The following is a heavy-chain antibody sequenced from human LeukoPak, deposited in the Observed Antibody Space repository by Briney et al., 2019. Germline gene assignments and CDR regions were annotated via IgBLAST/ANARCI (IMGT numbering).Heavy chain of an antibody. D-gene: IGHD2-21*01. J-gene: IGHJ4*02. CDR2: VYTSGTT. V-gene: IGHV4-4*07. CDR1: GGSISSYY. Sequence: PSENLSLTCTVSGGSISSYYWSCIRQPAGKGLEWIGRVYTSGTTDYNPSLKSRVTMSVDTSKNQFSLKLSSVTAADTAVYYCARDRYYGGNVRNDFDYWGQGTLVTVSS. CDR3: ARDRYYGGNVRNDFDY.